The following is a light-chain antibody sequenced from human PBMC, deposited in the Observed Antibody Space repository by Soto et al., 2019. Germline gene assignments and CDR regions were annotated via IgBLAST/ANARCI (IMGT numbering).Light chain of an antibody. CDR1: SRDVGFYNY. CDR3: CSYAGSFTFV. CDR2: DVG. V-gene: IGLV2-11*01. J-gene: IGLJ1*01. Sequence: QSALTQPRSVSGSPGQAVTISCTGTSRDVGFYNYFSCYQKHPGKAPKLMIYDVGKRPSGVPDRFSGSKSGNTASLTISGLQGEDEADYYCCSYAGSFTFVFGSGTKVTVL.